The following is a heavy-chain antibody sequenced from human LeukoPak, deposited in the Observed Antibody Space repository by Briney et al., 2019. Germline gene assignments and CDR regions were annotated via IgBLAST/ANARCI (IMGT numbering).Heavy chain of an antibody. CDR3: AGVRVENYDILTGYPRYYFGY. D-gene: IGHD3-9*01. J-gene: IGHJ4*02. CDR1: GFTVSSNY. V-gene: IGHV3-53*04. CDR2: IYSGGST. Sequence: GGSLRLSCAASGFTVSSNYMSGVRQAPGKGLEWVSVIYSGGSTYYADSVKGRFTISRHNSKNTPYLQMNSPRAEDTALYSCAGVRVENYDILTGYPRYYFGYGGQGTLVTVSS.